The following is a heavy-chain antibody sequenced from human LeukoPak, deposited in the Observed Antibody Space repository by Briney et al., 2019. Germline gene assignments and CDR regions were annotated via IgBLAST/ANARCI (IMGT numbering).Heavy chain of an antibody. CDR2: INHSGST. J-gene: IGHJ4*02. Sequence: SETMSLTCAVYGGSFSGYYWSWIRQPPGKGLEWLGEINHSGSTNYNPSLKSRVTISVDTSKNQFSLKLSSVTAADTAVYYCARGDIVVVPALDYWGQGTLVTVSS. CDR1: GGSFSGYY. D-gene: IGHD2-2*01. V-gene: IGHV4-34*01. CDR3: ARGDIVVVPALDY.